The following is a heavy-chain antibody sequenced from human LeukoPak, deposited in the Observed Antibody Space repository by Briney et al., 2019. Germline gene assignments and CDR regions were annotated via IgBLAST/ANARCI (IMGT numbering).Heavy chain of an antibody. V-gene: IGHV4-59*01. CDR1: GGSISSYY. J-gene: IGHJ4*02. Sequence: SETLSLTCTVSGGSISSYYWSWIRQPPGKGLEWIGYIFYTGSTNYNPSLKSRVTISADTPKNQFSLKLSSVTAADTAVYYCARYSCPNGVCYYFDYWGQGTLVTVSS. CDR2: IFYTGST. CDR3: ARYSCPNGVCYYFDY. D-gene: IGHD2-8*01.